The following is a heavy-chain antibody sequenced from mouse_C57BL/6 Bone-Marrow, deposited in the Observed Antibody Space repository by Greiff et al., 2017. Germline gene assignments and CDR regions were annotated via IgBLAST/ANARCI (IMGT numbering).Heavy chain of an antibody. V-gene: IGHV1-55*01. J-gene: IGHJ2*01. CDR1: GYTFTSYW. Sequence: QVQLQQPGAELVQPGASVKMSCTASGYTFTSYWITWVKQRPGQGLEWIGDIYPTSGRTNYNEKFKSKAILTVDTSSNTAYMQLSRLTSEDSAVFYCARSGPLGRSFDYWGQGTTLTVSS. CDR3: ARSGPLGRSFDY. D-gene: IGHD4-1*01. CDR2: IYPTSGRT.